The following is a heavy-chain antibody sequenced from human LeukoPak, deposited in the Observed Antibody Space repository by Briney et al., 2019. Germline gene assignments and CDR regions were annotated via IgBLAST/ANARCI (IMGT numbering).Heavy chain of an antibody. Sequence: SETLSLTCTVSGGSISSYYWSWIRQPPGKGLEWIEYIYYSGSTNYNPSLKSRVTISIDTSKNQFSRKLSSVTAADTAVYYCARNGYSSNFDYWGQGTLVTVSS. J-gene: IGHJ4*02. CDR2: IYYSGST. V-gene: IGHV4-59*01. D-gene: IGHD6-13*01. CDR3: ARNGYSSNFDY. CDR1: GGSISSYY.